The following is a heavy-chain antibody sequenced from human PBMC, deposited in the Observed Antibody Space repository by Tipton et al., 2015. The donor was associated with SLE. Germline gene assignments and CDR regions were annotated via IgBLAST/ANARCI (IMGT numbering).Heavy chain of an antibody. CDR2: LNHRGNT. CDR1: GGSISSGTYY. V-gene: IGHV4-39*07. D-gene: IGHD4-23*01. Sequence: TLSLTCTVSGGSISSGTYYWSWVRQAPRKGLEWIGELNHRGNTNYNPSLKSRVTISSDTSKNQFFLRVTSVTAADTAVYYCARRGGPGGDLDYWGQGTLVTVSS. J-gene: IGHJ4*02. CDR3: ARRGGPGGDLDY.